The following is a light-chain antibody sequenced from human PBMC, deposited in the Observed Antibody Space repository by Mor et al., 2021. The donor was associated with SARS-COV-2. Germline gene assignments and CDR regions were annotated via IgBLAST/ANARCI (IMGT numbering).Light chain of an antibody. V-gene: IGKV3-20*01. CDR1: SNS. CDR2: DAS. CDR3: HQFGSSVFS. Sequence: SNSLAWYQQKPGQPPRLLIFDASSRPTGIPDRFSVSGSGTDVTLTISRVEPEDFAVYHCHQFGSSVFSFG. J-gene: IGKJ2*01.